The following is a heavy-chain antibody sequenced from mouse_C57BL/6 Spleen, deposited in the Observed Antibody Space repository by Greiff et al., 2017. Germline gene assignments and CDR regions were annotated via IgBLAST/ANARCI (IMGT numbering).Heavy chain of an antibody. CDR2: INPNNGGT. Sequence: EVKLLESGPELVKPGASVKMSCKASGYTFTDYNMHWVKQSHGKSLEWIGYINPNNGGTSYNQKFKGKATLTVNKSSSTAYMELRSLTSEDSAVYYCARYYYGYDGYFDVWGTGTTVTVSS. CDR3: ARYYYGYDGYFDV. J-gene: IGHJ1*03. D-gene: IGHD2-2*01. CDR1: GYTFTDYN. V-gene: IGHV1-22*01.